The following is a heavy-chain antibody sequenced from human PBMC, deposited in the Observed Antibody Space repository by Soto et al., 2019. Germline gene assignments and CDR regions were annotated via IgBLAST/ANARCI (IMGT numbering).Heavy chain of an antibody. CDR3: ARRGSRSSSALPSYDY. CDR1: SDSISSGYY. CDR2: IFHSGTP. D-gene: IGHD3-22*01. Sequence: XGTLSLTGAVSSDSISSGYYCDCIRQPPGKGLEWIGSIFHSGTPYYNPSLKSRLTISMDTSKTQFSLKLTSVTAADTAVYYCARRGSRSSSALPSYDYWGRGILVTVSS. V-gene: IGHV4-38-2*01. J-gene: IGHJ4*02.